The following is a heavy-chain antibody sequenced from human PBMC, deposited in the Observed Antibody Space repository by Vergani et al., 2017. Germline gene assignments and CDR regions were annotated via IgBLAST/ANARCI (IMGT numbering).Heavy chain of an antibody. CDR3: TTVVSPLAVPDYSNSVRDYYYYYMDV. D-gene: IGHD4-11*01. J-gene: IGHJ6*03. V-gene: IGHV3-30*02. CDR1: GFTFSSYG. CDR2: LRYDGSNK. Sequence: QVQLVESGGGVVQPGGSLRLSCAASGFTFSSYGMHWVCQAPGKGLEWVAFLRYDGSNKYYADSGKGRFTVARDNSKNTLYLQMNSLKTEDTAVYYCTTVVSPLAVPDYSNSVRDYYYYYMDVWGKGTTVTVSS.